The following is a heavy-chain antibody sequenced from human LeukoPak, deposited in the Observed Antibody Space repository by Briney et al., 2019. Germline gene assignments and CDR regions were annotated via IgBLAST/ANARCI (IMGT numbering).Heavy chain of an antibody. Sequence: GGSLRLSCAACGFTFSDYYMSWIRQAPGKGLEWVSYISSSSSYTNYADSVKGRFTISRDNAKNSLYLQMNSLRAEDTAVYYCARDRRGVATIDYWGQGTLVTVSS. CDR3: ARDRRGVATIDY. V-gene: IGHV3-11*06. CDR2: ISSSSSYT. CDR1: GFTFSDYY. D-gene: IGHD5-12*01. J-gene: IGHJ4*02.